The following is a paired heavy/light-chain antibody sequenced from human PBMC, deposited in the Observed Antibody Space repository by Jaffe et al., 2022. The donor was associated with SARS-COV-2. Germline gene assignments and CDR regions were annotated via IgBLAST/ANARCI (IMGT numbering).Heavy chain of an antibody. CDR1: GDSVSSNSAT. V-gene: IGHV6-1*01. D-gene: IGHD3-10*01. Sequence: QVQLQQSGPGLVKPSQTLSLSCAISGDSVSSNSATWNWIRQSPSRGLEWLGRTWFQSEWYQGYAPSVRNRIAIKVDTSTNQFSLQLSSLTPEDTAVYYCARGSMIRGVPFDYWGQGTLVSVSS. J-gene: IGHJ4*02. CDR3: ARGSMIRGVPFDY. CDR2: TWFQSEWYQ.
Light chain of an antibody. J-gene: IGKJ5*01. CDR1: QSVLGSFNKKNS. Sequence: DIVMTQSPDSLAVSLGERAAINCKSGQSVLGSFNKKNSLAWYQQKPGQPPKLLIYWASTRESGVPDRFSASASGTDFTLTISSLQAEDVAVYYCQQYAATPFTFGRGTRLEIK. CDR3: QQYAATPFT. V-gene: IGKV4-1*01. CDR2: WAS.